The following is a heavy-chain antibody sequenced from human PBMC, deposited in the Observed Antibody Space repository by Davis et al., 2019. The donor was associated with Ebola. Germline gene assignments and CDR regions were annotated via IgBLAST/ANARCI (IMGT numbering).Heavy chain of an antibody. Sequence: ASVKVSCKASGYTFNGYYMHWVRQAPGQGLEWIGRINPNTGGTILAQKIQGRVTMTRDTSISAVYMELSWLRYDDTAVYYCAKDWGSGWYYFDYWGQGTLVTVSS. CDR1: GYTFNGYY. CDR2: INPNTGGT. D-gene: IGHD6-19*01. V-gene: IGHV1-2*06. CDR3: AKDWGSGWYYFDY. J-gene: IGHJ4*02.